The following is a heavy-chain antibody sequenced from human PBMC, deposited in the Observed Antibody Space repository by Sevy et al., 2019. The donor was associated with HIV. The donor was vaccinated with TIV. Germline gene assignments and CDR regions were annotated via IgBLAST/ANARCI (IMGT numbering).Heavy chain of an antibody. CDR2: IYYSGVT. D-gene: IGHD1-1*01. V-gene: IGHV4-39*01. Sequence: SETLSLTCTVSGGSINSRTSYWGWIRQPPGKGLEWIGIIYYSGVTYYNPSLKSRVTISVDTSKNQFSLKLSSVTAADTAVYYCARLDATRPKGYYSDYWGQGTLVTVSS. CDR1: GGSINSRTSY. CDR3: ARLDATRPKGYYSDY. J-gene: IGHJ4*02.